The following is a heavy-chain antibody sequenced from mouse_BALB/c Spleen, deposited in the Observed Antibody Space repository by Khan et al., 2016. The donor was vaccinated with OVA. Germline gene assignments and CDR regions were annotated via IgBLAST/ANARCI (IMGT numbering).Heavy chain of an antibody. Sequence: MQLEESGPELVEPGASVKMSCKASGYTFTNYVIHWVKQKPGQGLEWIGYINPYNAGTRYNEKFKGKATLTSDISSTTAYIELSSLTSEDSAVYYCAREASSWDFSFPYWGQGTLVTVSA. CDR1: GYTFTNYV. CDR3: AREASSWDFSFPY. J-gene: IGHJ3*01. CDR2: INPYNAGT. D-gene: IGHD4-1*01. V-gene: IGHV1S136*01.